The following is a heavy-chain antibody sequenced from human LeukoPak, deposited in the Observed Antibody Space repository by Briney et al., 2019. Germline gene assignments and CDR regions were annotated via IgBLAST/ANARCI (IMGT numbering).Heavy chain of an antibody. J-gene: IGHJ4*02. CDR2: VSAGGHYT. D-gene: IGHD3-22*01. V-gene: IGHV3-23*01. CDR1: GFTFSSYA. CDR3: AKDVPANYYDTTGYYFDS. Sequence: GGSLRLSCAASGFTFSSYAMNWVRQAPGEGLEWVASVSAGGHYTFYSVSVKGRFSVSRDNSRNTLDLHMSSVWAGDTAIYFCAKDVPANYYDTTGYYFDSWGQGTLVTVSS.